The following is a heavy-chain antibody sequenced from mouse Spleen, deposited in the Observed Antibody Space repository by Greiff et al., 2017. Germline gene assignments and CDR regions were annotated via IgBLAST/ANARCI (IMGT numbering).Heavy chain of an antibody. V-gene: IGHV1-61*01. CDR1: GYTFTSYW. CDR2: IYPSDSET. Sequence: QVQLQQPGAELVRPGSSVKLSCKASGYTFTSYWMDWVKQRPGQGLEWIGNIYPSDSETHYNQKFKDKATLTVDKSSSTAYMQLSSLTSEDSAVYYCARWGYDYGWDYWGQGTTLTVSS. J-gene: IGHJ2*01. D-gene: IGHD2-4*01. CDR3: ARWGYDYGWDY.